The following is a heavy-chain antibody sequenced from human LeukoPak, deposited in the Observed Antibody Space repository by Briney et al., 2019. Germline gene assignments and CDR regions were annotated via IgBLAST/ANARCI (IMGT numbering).Heavy chain of an antibody. CDR2: IYYSGST. Sequence: PSETLSLTCTVSGGSISSYYWSWIRQPPGKGLEWIGYIYYSGSTNYNPSLESRLTLSVDTSKNQFSLKLSSVTAADTAVYYCAREADNWFDPWGQGTLVTVSS. CDR1: GGSISSYY. CDR3: AREADNWFDP. V-gene: IGHV4-59*01. J-gene: IGHJ5*02.